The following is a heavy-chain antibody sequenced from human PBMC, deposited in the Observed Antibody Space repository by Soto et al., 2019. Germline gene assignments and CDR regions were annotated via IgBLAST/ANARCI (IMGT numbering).Heavy chain of an antibody. CDR3: ARDSSYDPDYGDHPYAFDI. CDR1: GGTFSSYT. Sequence: QVQLVQSGAEVKKPGSSVKVSCKASGGTFSSYTISRVRQAPGQGLEWMGRIIPILGIANYAQKFQGRVTITADKSTSTAYMELSSLRSEDTAVYYCARDSSYDPDYGDHPYAFDIWGQGTMVTVSS. CDR2: IIPILGIA. J-gene: IGHJ3*02. D-gene: IGHD4-17*01. V-gene: IGHV1-69*08.